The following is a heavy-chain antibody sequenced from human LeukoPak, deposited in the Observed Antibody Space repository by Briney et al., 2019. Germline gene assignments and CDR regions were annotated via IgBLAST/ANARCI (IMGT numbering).Heavy chain of an antibody. J-gene: IGHJ4*02. V-gene: IGHV3-33*01. D-gene: IGHD4-17*01. CDR1: GFTFSSYG. Sequence: GGSLRLSCAASGFTFSSYGMPWVRQAPGKGLEWVAVIWYDGSNKYYADSVKGRFTISRDNSKNTLYLQMNSLRAEDTAVYYCATFSESLYGDYGYYFDYWGQGTLVTVSS. CDR3: ATFSESLYGDYGYYFDY. CDR2: IWYDGSNK.